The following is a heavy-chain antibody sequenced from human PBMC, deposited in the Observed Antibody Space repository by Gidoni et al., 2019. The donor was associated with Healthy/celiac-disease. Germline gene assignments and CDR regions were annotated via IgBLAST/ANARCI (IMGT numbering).Heavy chain of an antibody. CDR1: GYTFTNYG. Sequence: QVQLVKSGAEVKKPGASLKVSCKASGYTFTNYGIAWVRQAPGQGLEWMGWISAYNGNTNYAQQLQGRVTMTTDTSTITAYMELRSLKSDDTAVYYCAREVYYYDFTPYDYWGQGTLVTVSS. V-gene: IGHV1-18*01. CDR2: ISAYNGNT. D-gene: IGHD3-22*01. CDR3: AREVYYYDFTPYDY. J-gene: IGHJ4*02.